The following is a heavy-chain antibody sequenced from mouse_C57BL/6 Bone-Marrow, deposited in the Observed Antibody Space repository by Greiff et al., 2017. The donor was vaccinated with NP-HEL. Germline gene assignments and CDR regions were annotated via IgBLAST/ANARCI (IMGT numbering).Heavy chain of an antibody. CDR2: ISSGGSYT. J-gene: IGHJ3*01. CDR3: ASHVYASWFAY. CDR1: GFTFSSYG. Sequence: DVKLVESGGDLVKPGGSLKLSCAASGFTFSSYGMSWVRQTPDKRLEWVATISSGGSYTYYPDSVKGRFTISRDNAKNTLYLQMSSLKSEDTAMYYCASHVYASWFAYWGQGTLVTVSA. V-gene: IGHV5-6*02. D-gene: IGHD2-14*01.